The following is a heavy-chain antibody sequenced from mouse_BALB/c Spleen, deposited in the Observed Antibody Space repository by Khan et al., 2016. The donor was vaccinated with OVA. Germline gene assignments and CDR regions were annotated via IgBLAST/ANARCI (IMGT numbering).Heavy chain of an antibody. CDR3: ARMFTK. Sequence: VQLQQPGAELVKSGATVKLSCTASGLNIKETYMHWLKQWPEQGLEWIGRIDPPNGNTKYDPKFQGKATIQADRSSNTPYLQLSSLISEDTSVYYCARMFTKWRQGTTVTVPS. CDR2: IDPPNGNT. D-gene: IGHD6-1*01. V-gene: IGHV14-3*02. J-gene: IGHJ2*01. CDR1: GLNIKETY.